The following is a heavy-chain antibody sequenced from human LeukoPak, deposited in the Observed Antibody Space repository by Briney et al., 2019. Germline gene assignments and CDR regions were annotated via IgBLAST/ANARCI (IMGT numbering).Heavy chain of an antibody. CDR3: ARDSGWSKFDY. V-gene: IGHV3-74*01. Sequence: GGSLRLSCAASGFSFSSYWMHWVRQAPGKGLVWVSRINSDGSSTSYADSVKGRFTISRDNAKDSLFLQMTSLRDEDTAIYYCARDSGWSKFDYWGQGTLVTVSS. D-gene: IGHD6-19*01. J-gene: IGHJ4*02. CDR1: GFSFSSYW. CDR2: INSDGSST.